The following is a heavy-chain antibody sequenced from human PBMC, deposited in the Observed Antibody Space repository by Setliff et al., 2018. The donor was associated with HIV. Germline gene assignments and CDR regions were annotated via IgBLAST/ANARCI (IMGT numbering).Heavy chain of an antibody. Sequence: SEALSLTCTVSGGSISTSYWNWIRQHPGKGLEWIAYIYISGTTNYNPSLKSRVTITLDTSRNQFSLKLGSVTAADTAMYYCAREHCSGGSCNGFDIWGQGTMVTVSS. V-gene: IGHV4-4*09. D-gene: IGHD2-15*01. CDR3: AREHCSGGSCNGFDI. J-gene: IGHJ3*02. CDR2: IYISGTT. CDR1: GGSISTSY.